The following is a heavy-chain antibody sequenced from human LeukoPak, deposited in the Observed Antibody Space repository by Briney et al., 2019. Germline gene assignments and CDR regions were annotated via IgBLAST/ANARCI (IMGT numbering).Heavy chain of an antibody. V-gene: IGHV3-23*01. D-gene: IGHD2-2*01. Sequence: GGSLRLSCVASGFTFSSYAMSWGGQAPGKGVEWGSAISGSGGRTYYADTVKGRVTISRENSKKRLYMQMNRLRAADTAVYYCAKEAAAILWHYYYYLDVWGKGTTVAVSS. CDR2: ISGSGGRT. J-gene: IGHJ6*03. CDR3: AKEAAAILWHYYYYLDV. CDR1: GFTFSSYA.